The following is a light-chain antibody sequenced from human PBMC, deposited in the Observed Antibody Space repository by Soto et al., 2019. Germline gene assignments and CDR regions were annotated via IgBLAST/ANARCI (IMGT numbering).Light chain of an antibody. CDR3: MQALQTTRQ. CDR2: LGS. Sequence: DIVMTQSPLSLPVTPGEPASISCRSSQSLLHSNGYNYLDWYLQKPGQSPQLLIYLGSNRASGVPDRFSGSGSGTDFTLKISRVEAEDVGVYYCMQALQTTRQFGQGTKVEIK. V-gene: IGKV2-28*01. J-gene: IGKJ1*01. CDR1: QSLLHSNGYNY.